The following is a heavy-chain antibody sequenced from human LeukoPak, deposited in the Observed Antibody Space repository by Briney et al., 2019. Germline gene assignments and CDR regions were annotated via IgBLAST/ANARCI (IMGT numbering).Heavy chain of an antibody. D-gene: IGHD3-10*01. V-gene: IGHV4-34*01. CDR1: GGSFSGYY. CDR2: INHSGST. J-gene: IGHJ4*02. Sequence: SETLSLTCAVYGGSFSGYYWSWIRQPPGKGLEWIGEINHSGSTNYNPSLKSRVTISVDTSKNQFSLKLSSVTAADTAVYYCARRPSWVRGVIITGYFDYWGQGTLVTVSS. CDR3: ARRPSWVRGVIITGYFDY.